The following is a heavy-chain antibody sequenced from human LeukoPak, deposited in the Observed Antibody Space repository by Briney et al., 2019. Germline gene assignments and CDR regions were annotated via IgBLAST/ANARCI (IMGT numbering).Heavy chain of an antibody. CDR3: ARHRAVAGRFFDY. V-gene: IGHV5-51*01. CDR1: GYSFTSYW. Sequence: GESLKISCHGPGYSFTSYWIGWVRQTPGKGLEWMGIIYPGDSDTRYSPSFQGQVTISADKSISTAYLQWSSLKASDTAMYYCARHRAVAGRFFDYWGQGTLVTVSS. D-gene: IGHD6-19*01. J-gene: IGHJ4*02. CDR2: IYPGDSDT.